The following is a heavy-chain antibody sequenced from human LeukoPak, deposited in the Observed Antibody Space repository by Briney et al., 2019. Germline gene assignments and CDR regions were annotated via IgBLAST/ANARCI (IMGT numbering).Heavy chain of an antibody. CDR3: ARDLRRYHNWFDP. CDR1: GGSISSGDYY. J-gene: IGHJ5*02. V-gene: IGHV4-30-4*01. D-gene: IGHD2-2*02. Sequence: SETLSLTCTVSGGSISSGDYYWSWIRQPPGKGLEWIGYIYYSGSTYYNPSLESRVTISVDTSKNQFSLKLSSVTAADTAVYYCARDLRRYHNWFDPWGQGTLVTVSS. CDR2: IYYSGST.